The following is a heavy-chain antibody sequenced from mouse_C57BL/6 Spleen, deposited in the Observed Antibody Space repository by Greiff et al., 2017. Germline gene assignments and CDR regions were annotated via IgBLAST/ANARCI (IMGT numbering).Heavy chain of an antibody. V-gene: IGHV3-6*01. CDR3: ARPYGSSPAWFAY. D-gene: IGHD1-1*01. CDR1: GYSITRGYY. Sequence: EVKLVESGPGLVKPSQSLSLTCSVTGYSITRGYYWNWIRQFPGNKLEWMGYISYDGSNNYNPSLKNRISITRDTSKNQFFLKLNSVTTEDTATYYCARPYGSSPAWFAYWGQGTLVTVSA. CDR2: ISYDGSN. J-gene: IGHJ3*01.